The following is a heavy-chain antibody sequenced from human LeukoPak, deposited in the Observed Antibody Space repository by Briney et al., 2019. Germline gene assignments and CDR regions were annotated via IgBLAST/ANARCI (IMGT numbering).Heavy chain of an antibody. CDR2: INPNSGGT. Sequence: ASVKVSCKASGYTFTGYYIHWVRQAPGQGLEWMGWINPNSGGTNYAQKFQGRVTMTRDTSISTAYMELSRLRSDDTAVYYCARSPYYYDSSGYLFDYWGQGTLVTVSS. D-gene: IGHD3-22*01. J-gene: IGHJ4*02. CDR3: ARSPYYYDSSGYLFDY. V-gene: IGHV1-2*02. CDR1: GYTFTGYY.